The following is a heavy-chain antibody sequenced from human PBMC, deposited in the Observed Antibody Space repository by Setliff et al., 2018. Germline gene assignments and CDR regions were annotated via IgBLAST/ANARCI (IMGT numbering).Heavy chain of an antibody. CDR3: ARHGLNTVTILSWSYYYYYMDV. CDR1: GASINSLSW. J-gene: IGHJ6*03. CDR2: INHRGST. V-gene: IGHV4-4*02. Sequence: SETLSLTCAVTGASINSLSWWSWVRQSPGKGLEWVGEINHRGSTNYNPSLKSRVTISVDTSKNQFSLKLSSVTAADTAVYYCARHGLNTVTILSWSYYYYYMDVWGKGTTVTVSS. D-gene: IGHD4-17*01.